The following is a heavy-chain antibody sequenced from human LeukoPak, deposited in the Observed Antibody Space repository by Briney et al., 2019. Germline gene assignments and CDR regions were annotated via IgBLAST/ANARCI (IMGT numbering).Heavy chain of an antibody. CDR2: ISASGHST. CDR3: AKLVECASGY. J-gene: IGHJ4*02. Sequence: GGSLRLPCAPSGFTFSTYAMTWVRQAPGKGLEWVSAISASGHSTFYADSVKGRFTISRDNSKNSLYLQMNSLRAEDTAIYYCAKLVECASGYWGQGTLVTVSS. V-gene: IGHV3-23*01. D-gene: IGHD2-8*02. CDR1: GFTFSTYA.